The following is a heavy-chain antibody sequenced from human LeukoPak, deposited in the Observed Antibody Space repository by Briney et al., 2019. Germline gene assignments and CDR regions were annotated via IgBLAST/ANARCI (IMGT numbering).Heavy chain of an antibody. CDR1: GFTFSSYA. CDR2: ISGSGGST. D-gene: IGHD3-16*01. Sequence: GGSLRLSCAASGFTFSSYAMSWVRQAPGKGLEWVSAISGSGGSTYYADSVKGRFTISRDNSKNTLYLQMNSLRAGDTAVYYCAKDLSGSIGGYWGQGTLVTVSS. V-gene: IGHV3-23*01. J-gene: IGHJ4*02. CDR3: AKDLSGSIGGY.